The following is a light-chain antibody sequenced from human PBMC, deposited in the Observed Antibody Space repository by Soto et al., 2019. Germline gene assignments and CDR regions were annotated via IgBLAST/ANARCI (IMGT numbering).Light chain of an antibody. CDR3: LQNHSLPPT. J-gene: IGKJ1*01. CDR1: HDIRKD. CDR2: AAS. V-gene: IGKV1-17*01. Sequence: DIQMTQSPCSLSASVGDGVTVTCRASHDIRKDLGWYQQKPGKAPKRLIYAASSLQSGVPSRFSGSGSETEFTLTISSLQPEDSATYYCLQNHSLPPTFGQGTKVEIK.